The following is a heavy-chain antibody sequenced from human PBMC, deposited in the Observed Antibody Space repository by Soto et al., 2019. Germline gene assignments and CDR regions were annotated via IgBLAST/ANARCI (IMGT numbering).Heavy chain of an antibody. J-gene: IGHJ5*01. Sequence: EVQLVASGGGLVQPGGSLRLSCAASGFTFSSYSMNWVRQAPGKGLEWVSYISSSRSTIYYADSVKDRFTISRDTAENPLYLRMPSLRAEDPAVSYCARDCPGSSTTCYGNEWFDSWGQGTLVTVSS. V-gene: IGHV3-48*01. D-gene: IGHD2-2*01. CDR2: ISSSRSTI. CDR3: ARDCPGSSTTCYGNEWFDS. CDR1: GFTFSSYS.